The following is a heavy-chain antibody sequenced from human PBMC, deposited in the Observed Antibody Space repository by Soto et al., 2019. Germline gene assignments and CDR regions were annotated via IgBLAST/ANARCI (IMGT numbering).Heavy chain of an antibody. D-gene: IGHD6-13*01. CDR3: AKDYSSSWYGRFDP. Sequence: GGSLRLSCAASGFTFSSYAMSWVRQAPGKGLEWVSAISGSGGSTYYADSVKGRFTISRDNSKNSLYLQMNSLRVEDTAVYYCAKDYSSSWYGRFDPWGQGTQVTSPQ. CDR2: ISGSGGST. V-gene: IGHV3-23*01. CDR1: GFTFSSYA. J-gene: IGHJ5*02.